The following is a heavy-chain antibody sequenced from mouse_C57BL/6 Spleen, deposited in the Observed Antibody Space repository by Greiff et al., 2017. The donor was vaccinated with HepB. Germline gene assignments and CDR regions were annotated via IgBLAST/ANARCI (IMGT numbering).Heavy chain of an antibody. CDR3: ARVGSYGYDGYWYFDV. J-gene: IGHJ1*03. CDR1: GYSITSGYY. CDR2: ISYDGSN. Sequence: EVQLQQSGPGLVKPSQSLSLTCSVTGYSITSGYYWNWIRQFPGNKLEWMGYISYDGSNNYNPSLKNRISITRDTSKNQFFLKLNSVTTEDTATYYCARVGSYGYDGYWYFDVWGTGTTVTVSS. D-gene: IGHD2-2*01. V-gene: IGHV3-6*01.